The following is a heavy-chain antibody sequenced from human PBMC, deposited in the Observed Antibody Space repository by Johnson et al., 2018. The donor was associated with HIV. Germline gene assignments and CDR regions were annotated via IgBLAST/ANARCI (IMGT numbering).Heavy chain of an antibody. V-gene: IGHV3-33*06. J-gene: IGHJ3*02. CDR3: AKDSRYSYGPDAFDI. D-gene: IGHD5-18*01. Sequence: QVQLVESGGGVVRPGTSLRLSCAASGSLFSSYAMHWVRQAPGKGLEWVTLIWNDGSNKYYTDSVKGRFTIARDNSKNTLYLQMNSLRAEDTAVYYCAKDSRYSYGPDAFDIWGQGTMVTVSS. CDR1: GSLFSSYA. CDR2: IWNDGSNK.